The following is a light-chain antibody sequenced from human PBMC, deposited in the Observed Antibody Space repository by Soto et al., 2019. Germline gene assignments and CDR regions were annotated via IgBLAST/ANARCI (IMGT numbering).Light chain of an antibody. V-gene: IGKV3-20*01. CDR1: QSVSSH. CDR2: GAS. J-gene: IGKJ3*01. Sequence: EIVMTQSPGTLSVSPWERATLSCRASQSVSSHLAWYQQKPGQAPRLLIYGASSRATGIPDRFSGSGSGTDFTLTISRLEPEDFAVYYCQQYGSSPFTFGPGTKVDIK. CDR3: QQYGSSPFT.